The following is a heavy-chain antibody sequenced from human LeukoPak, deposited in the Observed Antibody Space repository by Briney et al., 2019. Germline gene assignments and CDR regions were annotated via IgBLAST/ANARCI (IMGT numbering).Heavy chain of an antibody. J-gene: IGHJ4*02. CDR2: IIPILGIA. CDR3: ARDPYGSGSYWYYFDY. D-gene: IGHD3-10*01. CDR1: GGTFSSYA. Sequence: ASVKVSCKASGGTFSSYAISWVRQAPGQGLEWMGRIIPILGIANYAQKFQGRVTITADKSTSTAYMELSSLRSEDTAVYYCARDPYGSGSYWYYFDYWGQGTLVTVSS. V-gene: IGHV1-69*04.